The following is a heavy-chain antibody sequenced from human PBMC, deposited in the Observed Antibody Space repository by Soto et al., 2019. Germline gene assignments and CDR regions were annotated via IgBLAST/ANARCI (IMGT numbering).Heavy chain of an antibody. Sequence: ASVKVSCKASGYTFTSYDINWVRQATGQGLERMGWMNPNSGNTGYAQKFQGRVTMTRNTSISTAYMELSSLRSEDTAVYYCARGPYYYDSSGYYFSGVDYYYGMDVWGQGTTVTVSS. CDR2: MNPNSGNT. CDR3: ARGPYYYDSSGYYFSGVDYYYGMDV. D-gene: IGHD3-22*01. CDR1: GYTFTSYD. V-gene: IGHV1-8*01. J-gene: IGHJ6*02.